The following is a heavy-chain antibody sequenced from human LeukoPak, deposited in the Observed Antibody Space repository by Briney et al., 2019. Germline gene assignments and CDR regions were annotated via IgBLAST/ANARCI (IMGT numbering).Heavy chain of an antibody. J-gene: IGHJ4*02. V-gene: IGHV3-74*01. CDR2: INSDGRST. CDR3: ARDQTVLRFLEWFDY. D-gene: IGHD3-3*01. CDR1: GLTFTNYG. Sequence: PGGSLRLSCVASGLTFTNYGMMWARQAPGKGLVWVSYINSDGRSTTYADSVKGRFTISRDNAKNSLYLQMNSLRAEDTAVYYCARDQTVLRFLEWFDYWGQGTLVTVSS.